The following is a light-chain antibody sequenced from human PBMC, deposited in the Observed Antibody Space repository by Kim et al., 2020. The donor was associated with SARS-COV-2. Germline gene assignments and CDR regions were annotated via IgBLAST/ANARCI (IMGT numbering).Light chain of an antibody. CDR3: QQYNIYSWT. CDR1: QSISTW. Sequence: ARVTPPCRASQSISTWLAWYQQKPGKAPKLLIYDASSLESGVPSRFSGSGSGTEFTLTISSLQPDDFATYYCQQYNIYSWTFGQGTKVDIK. J-gene: IGKJ1*01. CDR2: DAS. V-gene: IGKV1-5*01.